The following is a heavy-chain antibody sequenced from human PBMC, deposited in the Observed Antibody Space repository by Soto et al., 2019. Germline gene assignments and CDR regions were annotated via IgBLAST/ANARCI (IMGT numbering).Heavy chain of an antibody. Sequence: PSQTLSLTCAISGDSVSSSSAAWNWIRQSPSRGLEWLGRTYYRSKWYNDYAVSVKGRITINPDTSKNQFSLQLNSVTPEDTAVYYCAVTYSRDIAVAADQLSNRLNYGMDVWGQGTTVTVSS. V-gene: IGHV6-1*01. J-gene: IGHJ6*02. D-gene: IGHD6-19*01. CDR3: AVTYSRDIAVAADQLSNRLNYGMDV. CDR1: GDSVSSSSAA. CDR2: TYYRSKWYN.